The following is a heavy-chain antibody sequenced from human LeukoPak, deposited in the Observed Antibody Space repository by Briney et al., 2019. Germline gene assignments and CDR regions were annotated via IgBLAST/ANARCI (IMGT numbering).Heavy chain of an antibody. CDR1: GFTFSSYA. Sequence: PGRSLRLSCAASGFTFSSYAMHWVRQAPGKGLEWVAVISYDGSNKYYADSVKGRFTISRDNSKNTLYLQMNSLRAEDTAVYYCARDRGPYGSGSYLFDYWGQGTLVTVSS. CDR3: ARDRGPYGSGSYLFDY. J-gene: IGHJ4*02. D-gene: IGHD3-10*01. CDR2: ISYDGSNK. V-gene: IGHV3-30-3*01.